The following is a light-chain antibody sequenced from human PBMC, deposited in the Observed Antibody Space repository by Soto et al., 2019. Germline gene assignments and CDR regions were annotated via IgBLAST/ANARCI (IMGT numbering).Light chain of an antibody. CDR2: DAS. V-gene: IGKV1-33*01. CDR3: QRYVNALT. CDR1: QDISNH. Sequence: DIQMTQSPSSLSASAGDRVTITCQASQDISNHLNWYQQKAGKAPKLLINDASNLETGVPSRFSGSGSGTDFTLTISSLQPEDIATYYCQRYVNALTFGGGTKVDIK. J-gene: IGKJ4*01.